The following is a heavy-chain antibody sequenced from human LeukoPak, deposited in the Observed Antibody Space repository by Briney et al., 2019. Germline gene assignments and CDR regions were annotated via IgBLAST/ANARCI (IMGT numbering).Heavy chain of an antibody. CDR3: ARGAYGDYPAPMDV. CDR1: GGSISSGSYY. CDR2: IYYSGST. D-gene: IGHD4-17*01. V-gene: IGHV4-61*01. Sequence: SETLSLTCTVSGGSISSGSYYWSWIRQPPGKGLEWIGYIYYSGSTNYNPSLKSRVTISVDTSKNQFSLKLSSVTAADTAVYYCARGAYGDYPAPMDVWGKGTTVTVSS. J-gene: IGHJ6*03.